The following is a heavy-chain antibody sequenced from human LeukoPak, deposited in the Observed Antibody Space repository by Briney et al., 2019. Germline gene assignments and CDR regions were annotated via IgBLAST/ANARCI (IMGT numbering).Heavy chain of an antibody. V-gene: IGHV3-23*01. Sequence: GGSLRLSCAASGFTFSSYAMSWVRQAPGKGLEWVSGISGSNTYYADSVKGRFTISRDNSKNTLYLRMNSLRAEDTAVYFCARTPYLYFGSGSYQFDYWGQGTLVTVSS. CDR3: ARTPYLYFGSGSYQFDY. CDR2: ISGSNT. CDR1: GFTFSSYA. D-gene: IGHD3-10*01. J-gene: IGHJ4*02.